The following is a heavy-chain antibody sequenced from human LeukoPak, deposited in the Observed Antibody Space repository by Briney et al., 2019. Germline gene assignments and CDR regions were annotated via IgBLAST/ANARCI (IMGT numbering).Heavy chain of an antibody. Sequence: GGSLRLSCAASGFTFTNYEMNWVRQAPGKGLEWVSYISNSGSIIYYADSVKGRFTISRDNAKNSLHLQMNSLRVKDTAIYNCARGPGFLIDFWGQGTLVTVSS. D-gene: IGHD1-14*01. CDR3: ARGPGFLIDF. J-gene: IGHJ4*02. V-gene: IGHV3-48*03. CDR2: ISNSGSII. CDR1: GFTFTNYE.